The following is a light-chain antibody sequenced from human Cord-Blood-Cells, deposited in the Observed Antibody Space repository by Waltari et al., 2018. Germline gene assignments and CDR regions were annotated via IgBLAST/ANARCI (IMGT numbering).Light chain of an antibody. J-gene: IGKJ2*03. CDR2: AAS. V-gene: IGKV1-39*01. CDR1: QSISSY. CDR3: QQSYSTPYS. Sequence: IQMTQYPSSLSASVGDSDTIPCRASQSISSYLNWYQQKPGKAPKLLIYAASSLQSGVPSRFSGSGSGTDFTLNISSLQPEDCATYDCQQSYSTPYSFGQGTKLEIK.